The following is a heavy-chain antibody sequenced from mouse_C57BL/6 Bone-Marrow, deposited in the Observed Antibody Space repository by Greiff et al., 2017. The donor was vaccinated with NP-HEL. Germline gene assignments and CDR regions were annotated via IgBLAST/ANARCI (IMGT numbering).Heavy chain of an antibody. V-gene: IGHV5-17*01. Sequence: EVQLVESGGGLVKPGGSLKLSCAASGFTFSDYGMHWVRQAPEKGLEWVAYISSGSSTIYSADTVKGRFTISRDNAKNTLFLQMTSLRSEDTAMYYCAREGGQLRLRAMDGWGQGTSVTVSS. CDR2: ISSGSSTI. CDR1: GFTFSDYG. J-gene: IGHJ4*01. CDR3: AREGGQLRLRAMDG. D-gene: IGHD3-2*02.